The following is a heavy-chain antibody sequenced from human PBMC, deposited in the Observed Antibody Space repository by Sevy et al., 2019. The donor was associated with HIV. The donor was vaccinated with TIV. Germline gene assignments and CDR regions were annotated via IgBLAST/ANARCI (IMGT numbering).Heavy chain of an antibody. CDR2: FDPEDGGT. CDR1: GYTLTELS. Sequence: ASVKVSCKVSGYTLTELSMHWVRQAPGKGLEWMGGFDPEDGGTNYAQKFQGRVTMTEDTSTDTAYMELSSLRSEDTAVYYCATEATKVFYVMDVWGQGTTVTVSS. CDR3: ATEATKVFYVMDV. V-gene: IGHV1-24*01. J-gene: IGHJ6*02.